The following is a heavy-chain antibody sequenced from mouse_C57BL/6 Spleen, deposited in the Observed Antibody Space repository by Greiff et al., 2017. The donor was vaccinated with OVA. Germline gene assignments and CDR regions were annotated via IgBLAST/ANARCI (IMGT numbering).Heavy chain of an antibody. D-gene: IGHD4-1*01. J-gene: IGHJ3*01. Sequence: DVMLVESGGGLVQPKGSLKLSCAASGFSFNTYAMNWVRQAPGKGLEWVARIRSKSNNYATYYADSVKDRFTISRDDSESMLYLQMNNLKTEDTAMYYCVGTGFAYWGQGTLVTVSA. V-gene: IGHV10-1*01. CDR1: GFSFNTYA. CDR2: IRSKSNNYAT. CDR3: VGTGFAY.